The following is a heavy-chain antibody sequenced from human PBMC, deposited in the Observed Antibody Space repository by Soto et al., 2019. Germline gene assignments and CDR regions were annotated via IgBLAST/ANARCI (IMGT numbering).Heavy chain of an antibody. CDR2: IYHSGST. Sequence: SETLSLTCAVSGYSISSGYYWGWIRQPPGKGLEWIGSIYHSGSTYYNPSLKSRVTISVDTSKNQFSLKLSSVTAADTAVYYCARVGGYTGWNYYYYYYGMDVWGQGTTVTV. V-gene: IGHV4-38-2*01. J-gene: IGHJ6*02. D-gene: IGHD1-7*01. CDR1: GYSISSGYY. CDR3: ARVGGYTGWNYYYYYYGMDV.